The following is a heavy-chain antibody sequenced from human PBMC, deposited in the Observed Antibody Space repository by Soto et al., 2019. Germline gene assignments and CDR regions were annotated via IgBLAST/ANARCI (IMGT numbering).Heavy chain of an antibody. D-gene: IGHD6-13*01. Sequence: ASVKVSCKASGFTFSAYYIYWVRQAPGQGLEWIGWINPNSGGTNNAQKFQGQVTMTRDTSTSTVYMELSALIPDDTAVYYCARSLLDEYSSSWRSAYYGMDVCGQGTTVTVSS. CDR3: ARSLLDEYSSSWRSAYYGMDV. V-gene: IGHV1-2*02. CDR1: GFTFSAYY. J-gene: IGHJ6*02. CDR2: INPNSGGT.